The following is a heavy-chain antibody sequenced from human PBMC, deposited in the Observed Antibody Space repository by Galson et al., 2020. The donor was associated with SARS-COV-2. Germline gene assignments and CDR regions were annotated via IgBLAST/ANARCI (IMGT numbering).Heavy chain of an antibody. Sequence: NSGGSLRLSCAASGFTFSSYSMNWVRQAPGKGLEWVSSISSSSYIYYADSVKGRFTISRDNAKNSLYLQMNSLRAEDTAVYYCASFYAPSIYYYYGMDVWGQGTTVTVSS. CDR3: ASFYAPSIYYYYGMDV. J-gene: IGHJ6*02. V-gene: IGHV3-21*01. CDR1: GFTFSSYS. D-gene: IGHD3-16*01. CDR2: ISSSSYI.